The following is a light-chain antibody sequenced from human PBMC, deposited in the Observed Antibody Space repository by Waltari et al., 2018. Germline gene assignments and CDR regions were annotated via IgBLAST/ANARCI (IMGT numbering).Light chain of an antibody. CDR1: QNIATY. Sequence: DIRMTQSPSSLSASIGDRVTISCRASQNIATYLNWYQQKSGKAPKLLIYGASTLQSGVPSRFSGSGSGTDFTLTISGLRPEDVAIYFCQHSYNVPLTFGGGTQVEI. CDR2: GAS. V-gene: IGKV1-39*01. J-gene: IGKJ4*01. CDR3: QHSYNVPLT.